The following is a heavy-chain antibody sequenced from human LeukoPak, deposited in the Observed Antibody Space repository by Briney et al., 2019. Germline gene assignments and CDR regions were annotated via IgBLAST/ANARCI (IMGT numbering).Heavy chain of an antibody. CDR2: INWNSGTK. Sequence: GGSLRLSCAASGFSFDRHAMHWVRQAPGKGLEWLSGINWNSGTKDYADSVEGRFTISRDNAKNSLYLQMNSLRAEDTALYYCAKDKSHGGNNYYYFYMDVWGKGTTVTVSS. CDR3: AKDKSHGGNNYYYFYMDV. CDR1: GFSFDRHA. J-gene: IGHJ6*03. D-gene: IGHD4-23*01. V-gene: IGHV3-9*01.